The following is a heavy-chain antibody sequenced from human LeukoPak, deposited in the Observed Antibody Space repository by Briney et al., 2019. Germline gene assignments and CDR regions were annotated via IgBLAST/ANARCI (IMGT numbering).Heavy chain of an antibody. V-gene: IGHV3-9*01. CDR2: ISWNSGSI. D-gene: IGHD6-13*01. CDR1: GFTFDDYA. J-gene: IGHJ4*02. CDR3: AKGRLRIAAAGTCYFDY. Sequence: PGRSLRLSCAASGFTFDDYAMHWVRQAPGKGLEWVSGISWNSGSIGYADSVKGRFTISRDNAKNSLYLQMNSLRAEDTALYYCAKGRLRIAAAGTCYFDYWGQGTLVTVSS.